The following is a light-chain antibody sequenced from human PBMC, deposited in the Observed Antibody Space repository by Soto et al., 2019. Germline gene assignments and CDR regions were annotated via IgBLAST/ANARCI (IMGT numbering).Light chain of an antibody. CDR1: SSDVGGYNF. CDR3: SSYTASNILEV. V-gene: IGLV2-14*01. J-gene: IGLJ1*01. Sequence: QSVLTQPASVSGSPGQSITISCTGTSSDVGGYNFVSWYQQHPGKAPKLIIYEVTHRPSGVSNRFSGSKSGNTASLTISGLQAEDEADYYCSSYTASNILEVVGTGTKVTV. CDR2: EVT.